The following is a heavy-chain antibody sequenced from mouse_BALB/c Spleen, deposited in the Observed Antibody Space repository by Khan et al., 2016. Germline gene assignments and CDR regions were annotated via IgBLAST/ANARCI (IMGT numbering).Heavy chain of an antibody. J-gene: IGHJ4*01. V-gene: IGHV7-3*02. Sequence: EVELVESGGGLVQPGGSLRLSCATSGFTFTDYYMSWVRQPPGKALEWLGFIRNKANGYTTEYSASVKGRFPISRDNSQTILYLQMNTLRADDSATYYCARDMEGYDDAMDYGGQGTSVTVSS. CDR3: ARDMEGYDDAMDY. D-gene: IGHD2-2*01. CDR2: IRNKANGYTT. CDR1: GFTFTDYY.